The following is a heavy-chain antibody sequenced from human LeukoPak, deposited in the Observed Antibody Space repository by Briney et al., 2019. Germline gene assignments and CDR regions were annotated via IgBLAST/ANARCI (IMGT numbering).Heavy chain of an antibody. CDR2: ISGSGGST. CDR1: GFTFSSYA. J-gene: IGHJ3*02. CDR3: ARELGPYSSSPGYAFDI. V-gene: IGHV3-23*01. D-gene: IGHD6-6*01. Sequence: GGSLRLSCAASGFTFSSYAMSWVRQAPGKGLEWVSAISGSGGSTYYADSVKGRFTISRDNSKNTLYLQMNSLRAEDTAVYYCARELGPYSSSPGYAFDIWGQGTMVTVSS.